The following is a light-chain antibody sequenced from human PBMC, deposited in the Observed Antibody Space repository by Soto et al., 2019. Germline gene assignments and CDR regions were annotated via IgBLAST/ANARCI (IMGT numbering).Light chain of an antibody. CDR1: QDIRDD. J-gene: IGKJ1*01. CDR3: LQDNNYPWT. V-gene: IGKV1-6*01. Sequence: AIQMTQSPSYLSAYVGDRVTITCRASQDIRDDLGWYQQKPGKAPKLLIYGASSLHDGVPSRFSGSGSGTDFTLTISSLQPEDFATYYCLQDNNYPWTFGQGTKVEVK. CDR2: GAS.